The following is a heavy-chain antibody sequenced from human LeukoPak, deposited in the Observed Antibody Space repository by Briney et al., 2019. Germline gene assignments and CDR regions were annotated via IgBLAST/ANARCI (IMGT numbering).Heavy chain of an antibody. CDR2: IYYSGST. Sequence: SETLSLTCTVSGGSISSYYWSWIRQPPGQGLEGIGYIYYSGSTNYNPSLKSRVTISVDTSKNQFSLKLSSVTAADTAVYYCARDLGSSWYFGWFDPWGQGTLVTVSS. V-gene: IGHV4-59*01. CDR1: GGSISSYY. J-gene: IGHJ5*02. D-gene: IGHD6-13*01. CDR3: ARDLGSSWYFGWFDP.